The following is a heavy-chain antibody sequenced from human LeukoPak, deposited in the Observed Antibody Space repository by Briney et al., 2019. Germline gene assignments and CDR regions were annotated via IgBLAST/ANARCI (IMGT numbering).Heavy chain of an antibody. CDR1: GYTFTSYG. CDR3: ARESRYYGSGSFDY. D-gene: IGHD3-10*01. V-gene: IGHV1-18*04. J-gene: IGHJ4*02. Sequence: ASVKASCKASGYTFTSYGISWVRQAPGQGLEWMGWISAYNGNTNYAQKLQGRVTMTTDTSTSTAYMELRSLGSDDTAVYYCARESRYYGSGSFDYWGQGTLVTVSS. CDR2: ISAYNGNT.